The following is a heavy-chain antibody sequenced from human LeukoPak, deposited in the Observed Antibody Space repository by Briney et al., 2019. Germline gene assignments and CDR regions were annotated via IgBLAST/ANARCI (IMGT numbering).Heavy chain of an antibody. Sequence: SETLSLTCTVSGGSISSYYWSWIRQPPGKGLEWIGYIYTSGSTNYNPSLKSRVTISVDTSKNQFSLKLSSVTAADTAVYYCARSIAARRGAGHYCYYYMDVWGKGTTVTVSS. CDR1: GGSISSYY. D-gene: IGHD6-6*01. J-gene: IGHJ6*03. CDR3: ARSIAARRGAGHYCYYYMDV. CDR2: IYTSGST. V-gene: IGHV4-4*09.